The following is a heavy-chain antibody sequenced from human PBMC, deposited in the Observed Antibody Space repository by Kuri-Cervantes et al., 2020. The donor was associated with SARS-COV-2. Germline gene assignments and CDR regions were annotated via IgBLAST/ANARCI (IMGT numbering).Heavy chain of an antibody. Sequence: SETLSLTCTVAGGSISSSSYYWGWIRHPPGKGLEWIGSIYYSGSTYYNPSLKSRVTISVHTSKHQFSLKLNSVTAADTAVYYFARDSHPPERPFYAYVLDSWGQGTLVTVSS. CDR3: ARDSHPPERPFYAYVLDS. CDR2: IYYSGST. J-gene: IGHJ4*02. D-gene: IGHD2/OR15-2a*01. V-gene: IGHV4-39*07. CDR1: GGSISSSSYY.